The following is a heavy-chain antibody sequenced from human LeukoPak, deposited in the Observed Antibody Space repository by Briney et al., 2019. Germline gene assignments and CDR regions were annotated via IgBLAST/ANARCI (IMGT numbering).Heavy chain of an antibody. CDR2: IRSRSAGGTT. J-gene: IGHJ4*02. CDR3: STGGGTHDY. V-gene: IGHV3-15*01. Sequence: GGSLRLSCAASGFTFSGHSMTWVRQTPGKGLEWVGRIRSRSAGGTTDYGAPVKGRFTISRDDSKNTLYLQMNSLKTEDTAVYYCSTGGGTHDYWGQGTLVTVSS. CDR1: GFTFSGHS. D-gene: IGHD2-15*01.